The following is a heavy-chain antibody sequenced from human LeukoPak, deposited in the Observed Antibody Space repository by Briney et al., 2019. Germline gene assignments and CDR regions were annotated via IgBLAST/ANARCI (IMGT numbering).Heavy chain of an antibody. CDR3: ATDLSGYFDRNVEY. V-gene: IGHV1-24*01. D-gene: IGHD3-9*01. J-gene: IGHJ4*02. Sequence: ASVKVSCKVSGDTLTDLPMHWVRQAPGKGLEWMGGLDPENGETIYAQNFQGRVTMTEDTSTDTAYMELGSLRSEDTAVYYCATDLSGYFDRNVEYWGQGTLVTVSS. CDR2: LDPENGET. CDR1: GDTLTDLP.